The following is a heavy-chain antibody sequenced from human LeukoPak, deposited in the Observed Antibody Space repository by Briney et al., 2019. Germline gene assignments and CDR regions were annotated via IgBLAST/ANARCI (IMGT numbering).Heavy chain of an antibody. CDR3: AKGYGESHFDS. J-gene: IGHJ4*02. V-gene: IGHV3-30*02. D-gene: IGHD5-18*01. CDR1: GFTFRSYG. Sequence: GGSLTLSCTASGFTFRSYGMHLVRQAPGKGLEWVAFIRYDGSIQYYAHSVKGRFTIPRDNSNNTLYLQMNTLRGDDTAVYFCAKGYGESHFDSWGQGALGTVSS. CDR2: IRYDGSIQ.